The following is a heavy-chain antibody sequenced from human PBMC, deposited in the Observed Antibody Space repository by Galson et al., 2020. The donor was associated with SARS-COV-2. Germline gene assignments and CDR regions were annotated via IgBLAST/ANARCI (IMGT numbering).Heavy chain of an antibody. Sequence: ASVKVSCKSSGYTLSTYYIHWVRQAPGQGLEWMGIINPTGDSTSYAQKFQGRVTMTRDTSTSTVYMELTSLRPEDTVVYYCARALITTFGVVISGQDGMDVWGQGTTVTVSS. V-gene: IGHV1-46*03. CDR2: INPTGDST. J-gene: IGHJ6*02. CDR1: GYTLSTYY. D-gene: IGHD3-3*01. CDR3: ARALITTFGVVISGQDGMDV.